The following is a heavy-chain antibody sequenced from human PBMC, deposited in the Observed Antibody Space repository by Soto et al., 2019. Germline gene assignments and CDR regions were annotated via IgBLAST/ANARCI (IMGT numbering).Heavy chain of an antibody. CDR1: GGSISRYY. CDR2: IYYSGSP. D-gene: IGHD5-12*01. Sequence: SETLSLTCTVSGGSISRYYWTWIRQPPGKGLEWIGYIYYSGSPNYNPSLKSRVSISVDTSKNQFSLKLSSVTAADTAVYYCARNRDGYNPYCFDYWGQGTLVTVSS. V-gene: IGHV4-59*01. J-gene: IGHJ4*02. CDR3: ARNRDGYNPYCFDY.